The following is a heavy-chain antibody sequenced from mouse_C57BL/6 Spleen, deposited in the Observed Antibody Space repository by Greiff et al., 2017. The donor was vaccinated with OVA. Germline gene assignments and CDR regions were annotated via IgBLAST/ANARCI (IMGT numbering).Heavy chain of an antibody. D-gene: IGHD2-5*01. CDR2: ISSGGSYT. CDR1: GFTFSSYG. V-gene: IGHV5-6*02. CDR3: ARDSNGDFDY. Sequence: EVMLVESGGDLVKPGGSLKLSCAASGFTFSSYGMSWVRQTPDKRLEWVATISSGGSYTYYPDSVKGRFTISRDNAKNTLYLQMSSLKSEDTAMYYCARDSNGDFDYWGQGTTLTVSS. J-gene: IGHJ2*01.